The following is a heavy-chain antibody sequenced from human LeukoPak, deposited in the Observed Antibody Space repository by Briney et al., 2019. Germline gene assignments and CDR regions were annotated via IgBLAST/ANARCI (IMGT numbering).Heavy chain of an antibody. CDR2: IDPSGGST. D-gene: IGHD3-10*01. V-gene: IGHV1-46*02. Sequence: GASVKVSCKTSAYTFNTYLMHWVRQAPGQGLEWMGMIDPSGGSTAYAQKFQGRVTMTRDTSTSTLYMELSSLGSEDTAVYYCARDLGLRGVTNWFDPWGQGTPVTVSS. CDR3: ARDLGLRGVTNWFDP. J-gene: IGHJ5*02. CDR1: AYTFNTYL.